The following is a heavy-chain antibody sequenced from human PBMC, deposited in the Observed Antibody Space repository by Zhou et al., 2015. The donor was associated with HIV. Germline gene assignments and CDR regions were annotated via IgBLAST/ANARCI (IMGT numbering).Heavy chain of an antibody. D-gene: IGHD3-16*02. CDR2: INTNTGNP. CDR1: GYTFTSYA. V-gene: IGHV7-4-1*02. Sequence: QVQLVQSGSELKKPGASVKVSCKASGYTFTSYAMNWVRQAPGQGLEWMGWINTNTGNPTYAQGFTGRFVFSLDTSVSTAYLQISSLKAEDTAVYYCAREYYDYVWGSYRTDRGYFQHWGQGTLVTVSS. CDR3: AREYYDYVWGSYRTDRGYFQH. J-gene: IGHJ1*01.